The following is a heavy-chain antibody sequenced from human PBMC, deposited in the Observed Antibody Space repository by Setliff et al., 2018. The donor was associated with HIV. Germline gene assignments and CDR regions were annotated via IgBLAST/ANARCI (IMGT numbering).Heavy chain of an antibody. CDR3: ATLDPNYGDYCNY. CDR1: RYSFTSYW. V-gene: IGHV5-51*01. D-gene: IGHD4-17*01. CDR2: IYPGDSDT. J-gene: IGHJ4*02. Sequence: PGESLKISCKGSRYSFTSYWIGWVRQMPGKGLAWMGIIYPGDSDTRYSPSFQGKVTISADKSISTAYLHWSSLKASDTAIYYCATLDPNYGDYCNYWGQGTLVTVSP.